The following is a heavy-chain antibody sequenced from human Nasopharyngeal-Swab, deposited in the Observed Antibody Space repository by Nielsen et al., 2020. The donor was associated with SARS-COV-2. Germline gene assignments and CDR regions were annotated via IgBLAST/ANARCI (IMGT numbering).Heavy chain of an antibody. V-gene: IGHV7-4-1*02. CDR1: GYTFTSYA. CDR3: ARARGQPHNYYYGMDV. Sequence: ASVQVSCKASGYTFTSYAMNWVRQDPGQGLEWMGWINTNTGNPTYAQGFTGRFVFSLDTSVSTAYLQISSLKAEDTAVYYCARARGQPHNYYYGMDVWGQGTTVTVSS. J-gene: IGHJ6*02. CDR2: INTNTGNP.